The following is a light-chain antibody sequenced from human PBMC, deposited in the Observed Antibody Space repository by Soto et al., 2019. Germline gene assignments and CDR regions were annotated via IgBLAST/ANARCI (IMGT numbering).Light chain of an antibody. CDR2: GAS. V-gene: IGKV3-20*01. CDR3: QQYGSSRT. J-gene: IGKJ1*01. Sequence: EIVLTQSPGTLSLSPGERATLSCRASQSVSNSYLAWYQQKPGQAPRLLIYGASSRVTGISDRFSGSGSGTDFTLTISRLEPEDFAVYFCQQYGSSRTFGQGTKVEIK. CDR1: QSVSNSY.